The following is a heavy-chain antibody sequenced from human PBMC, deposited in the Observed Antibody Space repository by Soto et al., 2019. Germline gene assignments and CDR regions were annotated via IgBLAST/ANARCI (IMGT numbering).Heavy chain of an antibody. D-gene: IGHD6-13*01. J-gene: IGHJ6*03. CDR1: GFTFSSYV. Sequence: GGSLRLSCAASGFTFSSYVMTWVRQAPGKGLEWVSVISGGGGTRNYADSVEGRFTVSRDNSKNTLYLQMNSLRAEDTALYYCAKRYATSGNGDRYYYYMDVWGKGTTVTVSS. CDR3: AKRYATSGNGDRYYYYMDV. V-gene: IGHV3-23*01. CDR2: ISGGGGTR.